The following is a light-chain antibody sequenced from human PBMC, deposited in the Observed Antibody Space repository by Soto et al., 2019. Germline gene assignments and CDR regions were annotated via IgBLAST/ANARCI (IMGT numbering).Light chain of an antibody. J-gene: IGLJ1*01. CDR3: CSYAGGSNV. CDR1: SSDVGSYKF. CDR2: EGS. Sequence: QSALTQPASVSGSPGQSITISCTGTSSDVGSYKFVSWYQQHPGKAPKLMIYEGSKRPSGVSDRFSGSKSGNTASLTVSGLQAEDEADYFCCSYAGGSNVFGAGTKLTGL. V-gene: IGLV2-23*03.